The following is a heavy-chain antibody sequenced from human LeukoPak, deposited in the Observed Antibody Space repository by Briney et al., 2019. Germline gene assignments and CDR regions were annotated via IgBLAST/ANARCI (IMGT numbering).Heavy chain of an antibody. CDR2: ISSSGSTI. D-gene: IGHD3-9*01. J-gene: IGHJ6*04. CDR3: ARDGYDIRNAMDV. Sequence: GGSLRLSCAASGFTFSSYEMNWVRQAPGKGLEWVSYISSSGSTIYYADSVKGRFTISKDNSKNTLYLQMNSLRAEDTAVYYCARDGYDIRNAMDVWGKGTTVTISS. CDR1: GFTFSSYE. V-gene: IGHV3-48*03.